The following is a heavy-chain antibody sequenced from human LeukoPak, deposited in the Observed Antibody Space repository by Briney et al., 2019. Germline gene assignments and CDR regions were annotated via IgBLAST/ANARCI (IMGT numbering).Heavy chain of an antibody. CDR3: ARKPEYSNRYYYYYMDV. D-gene: IGHD4-11*01. V-gene: IGHV4-34*01. CDR2: INHSGST. Sequence: PSETLSLTRAVYGGSFSGYYWSWIRQPPGKGLEWIGEINHSGSTNYNPSLKSRVTISVDTSKNQFSLKLSSVTAADTAVYYCARKPEYSNRYYYYYMDVWGKGTTVTVSS. J-gene: IGHJ6*03. CDR1: GGSFSGYY.